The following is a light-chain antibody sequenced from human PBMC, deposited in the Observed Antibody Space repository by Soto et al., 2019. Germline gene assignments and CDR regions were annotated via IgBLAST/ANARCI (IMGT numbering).Light chain of an antibody. CDR1: NSDVGGYNY. V-gene: IGLV2-11*01. J-gene: IGLJ3*02. Sequence: QSALTQPRSVSGSPGQSVTISCTGTNSDVGGYNYVSWYQQYPGKAPKLMISGVCERPSGVPDRFSGSKSGNTASLTISGLQAEDEADYYCCSYVDTDTWVFGGGTKLTVL. CDR2: GVC. CDR3: CSYVDTDTWV.